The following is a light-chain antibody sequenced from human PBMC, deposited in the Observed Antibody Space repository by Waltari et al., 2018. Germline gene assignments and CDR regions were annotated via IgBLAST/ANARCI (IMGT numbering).Light chain of an antibody. Sequence: DIVMTQSPDSLAVSLGERATTHCKSSQSVLYSSNNRNYLAWYQHKPGQPPNLLIYWASTRESGVPDRFSGSGSGTDFTLTISSLQAEDVAVYYCQQYYSTPQTFGQGTRVEIK. CDR2: WAS. V-gene: IGKV4-1*01. CDR1: QSVLYSSNNRNY. CDR3: QQYYSTPQT. J-gene: IGKJ1*01.